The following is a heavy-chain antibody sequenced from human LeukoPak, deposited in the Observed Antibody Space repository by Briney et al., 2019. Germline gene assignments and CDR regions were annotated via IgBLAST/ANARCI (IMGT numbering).Heavy chain of an antibody. CDR1: GYTFTSYY. V-gene: IGHV1-46*01. J-gene: IGHJ6*02. CDR3: ARGTRPWYDFWSGYYRMPRYYYGMDV. Sequence: ASVKVSCTASGYTFTSYYMHWVRQAPGQGLEWMGIINPSGGSTSYAQKFQGRVTMTRDTSTSTVYMELSSLRSEDTAVYYCARGTRPWYDFWSGYYRMPRYYYGMDVWGQGTTVTVSS. CDR2: INPSGGST. D-gene: IGHD3-3*01.